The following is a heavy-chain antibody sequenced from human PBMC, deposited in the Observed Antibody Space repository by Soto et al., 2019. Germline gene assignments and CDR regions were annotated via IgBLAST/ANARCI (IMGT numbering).Heavy chain of an antibody. Sequence: QVHLLLQSGAEVKKPGSSVKVACKASGGNPSNSAISWVRQAPGQGLGWMGGIIPVFGIISHAQNFQGRVTITAHESTSTAYMELSSLRSEDTAVYFCAGGRIVVAGSSAYYSMDVWGQGTTVTVSS. CDR3: AGGRIVVAGSSAYYSMDV. J-gene: IGHJ6*02. CDR2: IIPVFGII. V-gene: IGHV1-69*01. D-gene: IGHD6-19*01. CDR1: GGNPSNSA.